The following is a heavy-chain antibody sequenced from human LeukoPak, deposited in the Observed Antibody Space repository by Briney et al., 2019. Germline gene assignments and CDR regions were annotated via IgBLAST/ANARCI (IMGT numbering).Heavy chain of an antibody. CDR2: IKQDGSAK. J-gene: IGHJ4*02. CDR1: GFTFSNAW. Sequence: PGGSLRLSCAASGFTFSNAWMSWVRQAPGKGLEWVANIKQDGSAKYYVDSVKGRFTISRDNAKNSLYLQMNSLRAEDTAVYYCARDNSGDYYDNSGYSALGYWGQGTLVTVSS. D-gene: IGHD3-22*01. CDR3: ARDNSGDYYDNSGYSALGY. V-gene: IGHV3-7*01.